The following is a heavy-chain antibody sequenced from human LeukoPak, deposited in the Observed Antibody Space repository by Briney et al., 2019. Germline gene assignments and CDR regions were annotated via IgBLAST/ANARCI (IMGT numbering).Heavy chain of an antibody. V-gene: IGHV5-51*01. J-gene: IGHJ4*02. D-gene: IGHD1-26*01. CDR1: GYSFTSYW. CDR2: IYPGDSDT. Sequence: GESLKISCKGSGYSFTSYWIGWVRQMPGKGLEWMGIIYPGDSDTRYSQSFQGQVTISADKSTSTAYLQWSSLKASDTAMYYCARVQWELLDYFDYWGQGTLVTVSS. CDR3: ARVQWELLDYFDY.